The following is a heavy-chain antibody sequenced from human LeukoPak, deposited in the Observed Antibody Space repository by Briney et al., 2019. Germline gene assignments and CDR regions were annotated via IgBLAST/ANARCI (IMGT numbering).Heavy chain of an antibody. Sequence: GGSLRLSCAASGFTFSSYEMNWVRQAPGKGLEWVSYISSSGSTIYYADSVKGRFTISRDNAKNSLYLQMNSLRAEDTAVYYCARDCSSTSCHTPYGMDVWGQGTTVTVSS. J-gene: IGHJ6*02. CDR3: ARDCSSTSCHTPYGMDV. D-gene: IGHD2-2*02. CDR1: GFTFSSYE. V-gene: IGHV3-48*03. CDR2: ISSSGSTI.